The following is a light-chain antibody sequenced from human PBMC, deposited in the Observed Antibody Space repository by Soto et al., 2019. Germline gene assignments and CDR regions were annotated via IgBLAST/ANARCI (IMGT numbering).Light chain of an antibody. V-gene: IGKV3-20*01. CDR1: QSLSRIY. J-gene: IGKJ1*01. CDR2: GAS. Sequence: EIVLTQSPGTLSMSPGERATLSCRASQSLSRIYLAWYQQKPGQAPRLLMYGASNRATGIPDRFRGSGSGTDFSLTISRLEPEDFAVYYCQQYGSSRTFGQGTKVDLK. CDR3: QQYGSSRT.